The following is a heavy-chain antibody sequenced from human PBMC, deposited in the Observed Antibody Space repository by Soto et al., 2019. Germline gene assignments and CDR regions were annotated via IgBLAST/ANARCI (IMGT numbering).Heavy chain of an antibody. D-gene: IGHD3-3*01. Sequence: PSVKVSCKASGYTFTSYYMHWVRQAPGQGLEWMGIINPSGGSTSYAQKFQGRVTMTRDTSTSTVYMELSSLRSEDTAVYYCARERRNTIYYYYGMDVWGQGTTVTVSS. J-gene: IGHJ6*02. V-gene: IGHV1-46*01. CDR3: ARERRNTIYYYYGMDV. CDR1: GYTFTSYY. CDR2: INPSGGST.